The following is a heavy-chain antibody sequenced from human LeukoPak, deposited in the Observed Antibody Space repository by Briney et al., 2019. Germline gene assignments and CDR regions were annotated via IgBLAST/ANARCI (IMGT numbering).Heavy chain of an antibody. J-gene: IGHJ4*02. CDR1: GGSISSGDYY. CDR3: ARAGGVKTAALDLDY. Sequence: SETLSLTCTVSGGSISSGDYYWSWIRQPPGKGLEWIGYIYYSGSTYYNPSLKSRVTISRDTSKNQFSLKLTSVTTADTAVYYCARAGGVKTAALDLDYWGQGTLVTVPS. D-gene: IGHD6-25*01. CDR2: IYYSGST. V-gene: IGHV4-30-4*02.